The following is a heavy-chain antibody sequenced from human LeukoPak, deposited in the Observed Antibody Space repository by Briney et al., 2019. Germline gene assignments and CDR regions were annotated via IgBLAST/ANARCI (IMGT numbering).Heavy chain of an antibody. CDR2: ISRSSRTI. CDR1: GFTFSSYS. Sequence: GGSLRLSCAASGFTFSSYSMNWVRQAPGKGLEWVSYISRSSRTIYYADSVKGRFTISRDNSKNTLYLQMNSLRAEDTAVYCCAKELGIAAAAQGGYFDYWGQGTLVTVSS. V-gene: IGHV3-48*01. CDR3: AKELGIAAAAQGGYFDY. D-gene: IGHD6-13*01. J-gene: IGHJ4*02.